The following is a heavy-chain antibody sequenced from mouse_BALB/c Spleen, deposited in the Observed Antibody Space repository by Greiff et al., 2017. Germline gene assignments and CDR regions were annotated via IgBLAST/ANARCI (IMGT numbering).Heavy chain of an antibody. CDR1: GFNIKDTY. CDR3: ARDGSSYRYFDV. CDR2: IDPANGNT. D-gene: IGHD1-1*01. J-gene: IGHJ1*01. V-gene: IGHV14-3*02. Sequence: EVQLQQSGAELVKPGASVKLSCTASGFNIKDTYMHWVKQRPEQGLEWIGRIDPANGNTKYDPKFQGKATITADTSSNTAYLQLSSLTSEDTAVYYCARDGSSYRYFDVWGAGTTVTVSS.